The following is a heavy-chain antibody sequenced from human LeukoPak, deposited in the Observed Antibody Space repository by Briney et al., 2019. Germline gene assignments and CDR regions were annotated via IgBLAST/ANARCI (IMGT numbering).Heavy chain of an antibody. CDR3: ARDVATTGWYTFDY. V-gene: IGHV6-1*01. CDR1: GDSVSSVNGA. CDR2: TYYRSKWYS. Sequence: SQTLSLTCAISGDSVSSVNGAWNWVRQSPSRGLEWLGRTYYRSKWYSDYAVPIQGRISINPDTSKNQFTLHLFSVTPDDTAVYYCARDVATTGWYTFDYWGQGTRVTVSS. J-gene: IGHJ4*02. D-gene: IGHD6-19*01.